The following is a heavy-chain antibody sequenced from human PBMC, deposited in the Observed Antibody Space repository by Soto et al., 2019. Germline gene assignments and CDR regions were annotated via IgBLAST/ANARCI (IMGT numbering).Heavy chain of an antibody. CDR3: ARDLYGEGYYYYYGMDV. CDR1: GGTFSSYA. V-gene: IGHV1-69*13. Sequence: AASVKVSCKASGGTFSSYAISWVRQAPGQGLEWMGGIIPIFGTANYAQKFQGRVTITADESTSTAYMELSSLRAEDTAVYYCARDLYGEGYYYYYGMDVWGHGTTVTVSS. CDR2: IIPIFGTA. J-gene: IGHJ6*02. D-gene: IGHD4-17*01.